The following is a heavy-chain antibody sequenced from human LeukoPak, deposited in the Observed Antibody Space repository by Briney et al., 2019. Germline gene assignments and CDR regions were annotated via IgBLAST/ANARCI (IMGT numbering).Heavy chain of an antibody. Sequence: GGSLRLSCAASGFTFSSYAMHWVRQAPGEGLEWVAVISYDGSNKYYADSVKGRFTISRDNSKNTLYLQMNSLRAEDTAVYYCARVGSYYYYYYMDVWGKGTTVTISS. CDR1: GFTFSSYA. CDR3: ARVGSYYYYYYMDV. V-gene: IGHV3-30*04. D-gene: IGHD1-26*01. CDR2: ISYDGSNK. J-gene: IGHJ6*03.